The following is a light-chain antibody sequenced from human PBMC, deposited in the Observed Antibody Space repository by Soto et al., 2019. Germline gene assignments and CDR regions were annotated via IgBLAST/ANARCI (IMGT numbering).Light chain of an antibody. CDR3: QQRSNWLT. Sequence: NVVTQSPATLSLSPGERATLSCRASQSVSSYLAWYQQKPGQAPRLLIYDASNRATGIPARFSGSGSGTDFTLTISSLEPEDFAVYYCQQRSNWLTFGGGTKVDIK. J-gene: IGKJ4*01. CDR1: QSVSSY. V-gene: IGKV3-11*01. CDR2: DAS.